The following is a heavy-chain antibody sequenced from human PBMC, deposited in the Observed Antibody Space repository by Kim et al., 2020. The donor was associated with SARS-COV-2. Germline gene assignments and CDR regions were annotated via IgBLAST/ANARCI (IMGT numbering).Heavy chain of an antibody. CDR2: ISTSGGST. Sequence: GGSLRLSCAASGFTFNTYAMSWVRQAPGKGLEWVSGISTSGGSTYYADSVKGRFAISRDNSKNTLYLQMNSLRAEDTAVYYCAKVASLVSTLNWFDPWDQGTLVSVSS. CDR1: GFTFNTYA. D-gene: IGHD1-1*01. V-gene: IGHV3-23*01. CDR3: AKVASLVSTLNWFDP. J-gene: IGHJ5*02.